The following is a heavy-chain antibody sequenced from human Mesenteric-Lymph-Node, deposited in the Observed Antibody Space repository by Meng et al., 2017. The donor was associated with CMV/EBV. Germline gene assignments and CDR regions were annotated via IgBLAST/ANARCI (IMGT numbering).Heavy chain of an antibody. Sequence: LTRTVSGGSVNRGNYYWTWIRQPPGKGLEWIGYIYRDRSTNYNPSLKSRVSISVDTPNNQFSLKLTSVTAADTAIYYCARDSGSQISWGQGTLVTVSS. D-gene: IGHD3-10*01. V-gene: IGHV4-61*01. CDR1: GGSVNRGNYY. CDR2: IYRDRST. CDR3: ARDSGSQIS. J-gene: IGHJ5*02.